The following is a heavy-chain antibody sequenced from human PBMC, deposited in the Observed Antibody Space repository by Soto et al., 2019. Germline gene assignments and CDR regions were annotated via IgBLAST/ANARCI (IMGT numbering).Heavy chain of an antibody. Sequence: GESLKISCKGSGYSFTSYWISWVRQMPGKGLEWMGRIDPSDSYTNYSPSFQGHVTISADKSISTAYLQWSSLKASDTAMYYCARLPPPRGYCSSTSCRAYWYFDLWGRGTLVPASP. CDR3: ARLPPPRGYCSSTSCRAYWYFDL. J-gene: IGHJ2*01. CDR2: IDPSDSYT. D-gene: IGHD2-2*01. V-gene: IGHV5-10-1*01. CDR1: GYSFTSYW.